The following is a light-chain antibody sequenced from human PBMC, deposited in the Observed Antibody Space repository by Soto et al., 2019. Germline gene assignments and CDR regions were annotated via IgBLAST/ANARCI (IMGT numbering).Light chain of an antibody. CDR2: GAS. J-gene: IGKJ2*01. V-gene: IGKV3-20*01. Sequence: EIVLTQSPGTLSLSPGERATLSCRASQSVSSGYLAWYQQKPGQARMLRIYGASSRATGIPDRFSGSGSGTDFTLTISRLETEDSAVDYCQKYGSSPPVTFGQGTKREI. CDR3: QKYGSSPPVT. CDR1: QSVSSGY.